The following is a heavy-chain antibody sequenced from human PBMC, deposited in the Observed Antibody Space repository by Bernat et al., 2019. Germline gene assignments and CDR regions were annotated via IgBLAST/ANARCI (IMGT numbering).Heavy chain of an antibody. CDR3: AKGELWLYGMDV. V-gene: IGHV3-23*04. CDR1: GFTFDDYG. Sequence: EVQLVESGGGVVRPGGSLRLSCAASGFTFDDYGMSWVRQAPGKGLEWVSGISGSGVATFYADSVKGRFTISRDNSKNTLYLQMNRLRAEDTAVYYCAKGELWLYGMDVWGQGTTVTVSS. D-gene: IGHD5-18*01. CDR2: ISGSGVAT. J-gene: IGHJ6*02.